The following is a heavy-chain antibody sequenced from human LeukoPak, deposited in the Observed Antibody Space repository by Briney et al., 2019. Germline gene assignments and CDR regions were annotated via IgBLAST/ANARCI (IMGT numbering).Heavy chain of an antibody. CDR2: ISAYNGNT. V-gene: IGHV1-18*01. D-gene: IGHD3-10*01. Sequence: GASVKVSCKASGYTFTSYGISWVRRAPGQGLEWMGWISAYNGNTNYAQKLQGRVTMTTDTSTSTAYMELRSLRSDDTAVYYCARDRVLPRYYYYYMDVWGKGTTVTVSS. J-gene: IGHJ6*03. CDR3: ARDRVLPRYYYYYMDV. CDR1: GYTFTSYG.